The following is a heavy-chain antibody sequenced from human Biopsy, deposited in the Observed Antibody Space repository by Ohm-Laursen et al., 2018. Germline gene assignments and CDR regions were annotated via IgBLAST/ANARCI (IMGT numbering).Heavy chain of an antibody. CDR3: VRGYSSSWSGYLDH. V-gene: IGHV3-9*01. CDR2: ISWDGGSE. J-gene: IGHJ4*02. CDR1: GFTFAVHV. D-gene: IGHD3-3*01. Sequence: RSLRLSCSASGFTFAVHVMHWVRHAPGKGLEWVSGISWDGGSEGYADSVKGRFTISRDNAKNSLFLQMNSLTTEDTALYYCVRGYSSSWSGYLDHWGQGTLVTVSS.